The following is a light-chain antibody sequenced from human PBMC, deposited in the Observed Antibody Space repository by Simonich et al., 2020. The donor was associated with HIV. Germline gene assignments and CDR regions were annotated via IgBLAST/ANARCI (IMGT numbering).Light chain of an antibody. CDR3: QQYDKWPPVLA. Sequence: EIVLTQSPATLSLSPGERATLSCRASQSVSSYLAWYQQKPGQAPRLLIYDASNRATGIPARFNGSGSGTDFTLTISSLEPEDFAVYYCQQYDKWPPVLAFGGGTKVEIK. J-gene: IGKJ4*01. CDR1: QSVSSY. V-gene: IGKV3-11*01. CDR2: DAS.